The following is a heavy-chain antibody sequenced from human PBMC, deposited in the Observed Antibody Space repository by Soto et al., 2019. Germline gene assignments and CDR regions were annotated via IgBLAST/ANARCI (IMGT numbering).Heavy chain of an antibody. CDR3: ARGLNGYLHYFDY. J-gene: IGHJ4*02. Sequence: ASVKVSCKASGYTFTSYAMHWVRQAPGQRLEWMGWINAGNGNTKYSQKFQGRVTITRDTSASTVYMELSSLRSEDTAVYYCARGLNGYLHYFDYWGQGTLVTVSS. CDR1: GYTFTSYA. V-gene: IGHV1-3*01. D-gene: IGHD5-18*01. CDR2: INAGNGNT.